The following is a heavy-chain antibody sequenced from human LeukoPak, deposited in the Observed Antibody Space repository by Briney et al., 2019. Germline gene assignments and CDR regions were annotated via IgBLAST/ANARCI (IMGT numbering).Heavy chain of an antibody. V-gene: IGHV1-2*02. CDR3: ARSSTIAAAGTLSIY. D-gene: IGHD6-13*01. CDR2: INPNSGGT. J-gene: IGHJ4*02. CDR1: GYTFTGYY. Sequence: ASVKVSCKASGYTFTGYYMHWVRQAPGQGLEWMGWINPNSGGTNHAQKFQGRVTMTRDTSISTAYMELSRLRSDDTAVYYCARSSTIAAAGTLSIYWGQGTLVTVSS.